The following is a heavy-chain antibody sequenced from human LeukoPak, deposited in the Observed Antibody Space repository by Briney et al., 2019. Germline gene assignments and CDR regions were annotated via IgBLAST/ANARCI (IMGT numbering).Heavy chain of an antibody. D-gene: IGHD3-10*01. J-gene: IGHJ4*02. CDR1: GYTFTSYY. Sequence: VASVKVSCKASGYTFTSYYMHWVRRAPGQGLEWMGIINPSGGSTSYAQKFQGRVTMTRDTSTSTVYMELSSLRSEDTAVYYCARADVTMVRGVETNFDYWGQGTLVTVSS. CDR2: INPSGGST. CDR3: ARADVTMVRGVETNFDY. V-gene: IGHV1-46*01.